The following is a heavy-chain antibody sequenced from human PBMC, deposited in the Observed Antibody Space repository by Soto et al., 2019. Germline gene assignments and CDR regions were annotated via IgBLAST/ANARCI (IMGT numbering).Heavy chain of an antibody. V-gene: IGHV3-23*01. D-gene: IGHD3-3*01. CDR3: AKTHTRPNWFDP. Sequence: EVQLLESGGGLVQPGGSLRLSCAASGFTFSSYAMSWVRQAPGKGLEWVSAISGSGGSTYYADSVKGRFTISRDNSKNTLYLQMNSLRTEDTAVYYCAKTHTRPNWFDPWGQGTLVTVSS. CDR2: ISGSGGST. CDR1: GFTFSSYA. J-gene: IGHJ5*02.